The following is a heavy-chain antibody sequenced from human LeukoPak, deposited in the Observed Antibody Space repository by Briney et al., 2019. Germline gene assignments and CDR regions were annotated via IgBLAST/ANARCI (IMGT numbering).Heavy chain of an antibody. Sequence: KPSETLSLTCTVSGGSISSYHWSWIRQPPGKGLEWIGYIYNSGSTNYNPSLKSRVTISVDTSKSQFSLNLSSVTAADTAVYYCARGHGAKRSLDYWGQGTLVTVSS. D-gene: IGHD4/OR15-4a*01. CDR3: ARGHGAKRSLDY. CDR1: GGSISSYH. V-gene: IGHV4-59*01. CDR2: IYNSGST. J-gene: IGHJ4*02.